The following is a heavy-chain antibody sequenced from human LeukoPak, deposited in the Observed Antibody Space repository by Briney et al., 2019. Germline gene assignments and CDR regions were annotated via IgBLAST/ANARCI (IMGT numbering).Heavy chain of an antibody. Sequence: ASVKVSCKASGYTFTSYYMHWMRQAPGQGLEWMGIINPSGGSTSYAQKFQGRVTMTRDMSTSTVYMELSSLRSEDTAVYYCARNYGGNSCYYWGQGTLVTVSS. CDR1: GYTFTSYY. V-gene: IGHV1-46*01. CDR3: ARNYGGNSCYY. J-gene: IGHJ4*02. D-gene: IGHD4-23*01. CDR2: INPSGGST.